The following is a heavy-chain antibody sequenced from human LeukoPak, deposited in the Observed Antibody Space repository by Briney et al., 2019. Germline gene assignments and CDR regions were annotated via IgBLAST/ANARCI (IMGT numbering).Heavy chain of an antibody. D-gene: IGHD6-13*01. CDR2: INPNSGGT. J-gene: IGHJ4*02. CDR1: GYTFTCYY. CDR3: ARVLWPYSSNWYGDY. V-gene: IGHV1-2*02. Sequence: ASVTVSCKSSGYTFTCYYMHWVRQAPGQGLEWRGWINPNSGGTNYAQKFQGRVTMTRDTSISTAYMELSRLRSDDTAVYYCARVLWPYSSNWYGDYWGQGTLVTVSS.